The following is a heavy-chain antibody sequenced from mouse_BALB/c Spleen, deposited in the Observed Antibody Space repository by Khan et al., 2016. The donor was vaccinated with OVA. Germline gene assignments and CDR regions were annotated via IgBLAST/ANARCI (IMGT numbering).Heavy chain of an antibody. J-gene: IGHJ3*01. CDR2: IIYTGYT. V-gene: IGHV3-8*02. CDR1: GYSITTGY. Sequence: EVQLQESGPSLVKPSQTLSLTCSVTGYSITTGYWNWIRKSPGNRLEYMGYIIYTGYTYYNPSLKSRLSITRHTSNNQYYLQLNSVTDEDTATYYCARSTYRYAFVYWGQGTMVTVSA. CDR3: ARSTYRYAFVY. D-gene: IGHD2-14*01.